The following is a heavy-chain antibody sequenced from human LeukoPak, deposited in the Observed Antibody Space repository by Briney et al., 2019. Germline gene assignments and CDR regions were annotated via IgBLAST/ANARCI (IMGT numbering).Heavy chain of an antibody. CDR3: ARDGSLDY. V-gene: IGHV1-2*02. CDR1: VYTFTGYY. Sequence: ASVRVSCKASVYTFTGYYMHWLRQAPGQGLEWMGWINPNSGGTNYAQTFQGRVTLTRNTSISTAYMELSSLRSDDTAVYYCARDGSLDYWGQGTLVTVSS. D-gene: IGHD6-13*01. J-gene: IGHJ4*02. CDR2: INPNSGGT.